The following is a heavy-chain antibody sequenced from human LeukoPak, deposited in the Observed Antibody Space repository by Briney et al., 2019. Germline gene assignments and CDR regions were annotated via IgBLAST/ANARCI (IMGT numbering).Heavy chain of an antibody. D-gene: IGHD6-13*01. CDR3: ARGVYIAAAQYGY. CDR1: GGSISSHY. CDR2: IYYSGTT. J-gene: IGHJ4*02. Sequence: SETLSLTCTVSGGSISSHYWSWLRQPPGKGLEWIGYIYYSGTTNYSPSLKSRVTISVDTSKNQFSLKLSSVTAADTAVYYCARGVYIAAAQYGYWGQGTLVTVSS. V-gene: IGHV4-59*11.